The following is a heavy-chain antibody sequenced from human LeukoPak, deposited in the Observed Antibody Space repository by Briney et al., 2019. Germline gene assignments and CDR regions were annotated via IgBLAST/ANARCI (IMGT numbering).Heavy chain of an antibody. V-gene: IGHV1-69*05. CDR2: IIPIFGTA. D-gene: IGHD4-23*01. Sequence: SVKVSCKASGGAFSSYAISWVRQAPGQGLEWMGGIIPIFGTANYAQKFQGRVIMTRNTSISTAYMELSSLRSEDTAVYYCARGRVKFDPWGQGTLVTVSS. CDR3: ARGRVKFDP. J-gene: IGHJ5*02. CDR1: GGAFSSYA.